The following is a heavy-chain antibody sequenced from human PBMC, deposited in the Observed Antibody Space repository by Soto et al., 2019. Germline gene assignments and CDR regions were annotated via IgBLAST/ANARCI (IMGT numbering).Heavy chain of an antibody. Sequence: SETLSLTCAVSGYSIRSGYFWGWIRQPPGKGLEWIGSMYHSGITYYNLSLKSRVTISVDTSKNQLSLKLSSATAADTAVYYCARSMYSTSAQLYYGMDVGGQGTTVTVSS. D-gene: IGHD6-6*01. CDR3: ARSMYSTSAQLYYGMDV. V-gene: IGHV4-38-2*01. J-gene: IGHJ6*02. CDR2: MYHSGIT. CDR1: GYSIRSGYF.